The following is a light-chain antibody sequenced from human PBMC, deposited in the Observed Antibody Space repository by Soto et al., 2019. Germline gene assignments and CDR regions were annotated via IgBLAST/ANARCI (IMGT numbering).Light chain of an antibody. J-gene: IGKJ1*01. CDR2: GAS. CDR1: QSVPSSD. V-gene: IGKV3-20*01. Sequence: EIVLTQSPATLSLSPGERATLSCRASQSVPSSDLAWYQQKPGQAPRLLIYGASSRANGIPDRFSGSGSWTDITLTINRLEPEDFAVYYCQQYGSSRTFGQGTRVEIK. CDR3: QQYGSSRT.